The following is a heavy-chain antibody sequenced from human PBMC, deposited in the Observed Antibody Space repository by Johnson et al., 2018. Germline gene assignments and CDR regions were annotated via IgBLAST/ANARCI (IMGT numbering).Heavy chain of an antibody. CDR2: ISYDGVRE. D-gene: IGHD3-22*01. V-gene: IGHV3-30*03. J-gene: IGHJ4*02. Sequence: QVQLVQSGGGVVQPGRSLILSCAASGFTFRDYAMHWVRQAPGKGLEWVTFISYDGVREYYADSVKGRFTISRDNSKNTLSLQINSLRVEDTAVYYCGRDLTNYYSIDSWGQGTLVSVSS. CDR3: GRDLTNYYSIDS. CDR1: GFTFRDYA.